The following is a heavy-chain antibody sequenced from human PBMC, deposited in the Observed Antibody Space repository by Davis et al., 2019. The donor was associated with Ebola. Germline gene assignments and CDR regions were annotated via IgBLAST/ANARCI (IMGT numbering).Heavy chain of an antibody. J-gene: IGHJ4*02. CDR2: ISSSGDVT. D-gene: IGHD1/OR15-1a*01. CDR1: GFTFPLYA. Sequence: PGGSLRLSCAASGFTFPLYAMSWVRQAPGKGLEWVSSISSSGDVTYDADSVKGRFTISRDNSKNTLYLQMSSLRDEDTAVYYCAKEPKNTDYAEYWGQGTLVTVSS. CDR3: AKEPKNTDYAEY. V-gene: IGHV3-23*01.